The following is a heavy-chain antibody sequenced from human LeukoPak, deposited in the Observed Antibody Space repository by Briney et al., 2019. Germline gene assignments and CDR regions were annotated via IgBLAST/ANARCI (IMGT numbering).Heavy chain of an antibody. CDR1: EFSFSNFA. V-gene: IGHV3-30-3*01. CDR3: AREDNPLWFDP. D-gene: IGHD1-1*01. Sequence: GGSLRLSCAASEFSFSNFAMYWVRQAPCKGLEWLAVISYDGSIRYYADSVKGRFTISRDNSNNTVHLQMNSLRPDDSALYYCAREDNPLWFDPWGQGTLVTVSS. J-gene: IGHJ5*02. CDR2: ISYDGSIR.